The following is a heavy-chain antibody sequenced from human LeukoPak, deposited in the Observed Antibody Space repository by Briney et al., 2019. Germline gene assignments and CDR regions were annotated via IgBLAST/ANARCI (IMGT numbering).Heavy chain of an antibody. CDR2: IKQDGREK. J-gene: IGHJ4*02. CDR3: ARDSGYFDY. Sequence: GGSLRLSCAASGISFSSSWVSWVRQAPGKGLERVATIKQDGREKYYVDSVKGRFTISRDNAKNSLYLQMSSLRAEDTAVYYCARDSGYFDYWGQGTLVTVSS. CDR1: GISFSSSW. V-gene: IGHV3-7*04. D-gene: IGHD3-10*01.